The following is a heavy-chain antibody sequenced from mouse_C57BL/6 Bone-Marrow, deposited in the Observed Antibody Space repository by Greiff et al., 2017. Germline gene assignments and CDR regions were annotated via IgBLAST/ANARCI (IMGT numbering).Heavy chain of an antibody. D-gene: IGHD2-5*01. CDR2: IRNKANGYTT. CDR3: ARSPDNNYGNYYAMDY. J-gene: IGHJ4*01. V-gene: IGHV7-3*01. CDR1: GFTFTDYY. Sequence: DVKLVESGGGLVQPGGSLSLSCAASGFTFTDYYMRWVRQPPGKALEWLGFIRNKANGYTTEYSSSVKGRFTISRDNSQSILYLKMNALGAEDSATYYCARSPDNNYGNYYAMDYWGQGTSVTVSS.